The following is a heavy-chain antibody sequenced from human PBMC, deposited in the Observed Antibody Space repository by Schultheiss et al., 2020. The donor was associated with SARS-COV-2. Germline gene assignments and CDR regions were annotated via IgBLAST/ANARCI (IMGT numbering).Heavy chain of an antibody. V-gene: IGHV4-30-4*07. CDR3: ARAYGETPLDY. CDR2: IYYSGST. D-gene: IGHD4-17*01. Sequence: SQTLSLTCAVSGGSISSGGYSWSWIRQPPGKGLEWIGYIYYSGSTYYNPSLKSRVTISVDTSKNQFSLKLSSVTAADTAVYYCARAYGETPLDYWGQGTLVTVSS. CDR1: GGSISSGGYS. J-gene: IGHJ4*02.